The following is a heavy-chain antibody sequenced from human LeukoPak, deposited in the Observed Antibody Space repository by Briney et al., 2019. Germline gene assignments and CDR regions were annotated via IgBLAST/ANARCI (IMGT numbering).Heavy chain of an antibody. CDR3: AREYSGYDWGHFDY. D-gene: IGHD5-12*01. Sequence: ASVKISCKASAYTFTSYGITWVRQAPGQGLEWMGWISAYNGNTNYAQKLQGRVTMTTDTSTSTAYMELRSLRSDDTAVYYCAREYSGYDWGHFDYWGQGTLVTVSS. J-gene: IGHJ4*02. CDR1: AYTFTSYG. V-gene: IGHV1-18*01. CDR2: ISAYNGNT.